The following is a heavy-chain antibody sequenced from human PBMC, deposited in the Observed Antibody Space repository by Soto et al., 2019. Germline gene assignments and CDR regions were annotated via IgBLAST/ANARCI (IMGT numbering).Heavy chain of an antibody. D-gene: IGHD3-22*01. CDR3: ARVDYYDSSGYKRYYYYGMDV. Sequence: ASVKVSCKASGYTFTGYYMHWVRQAPGQGLEWMGWINPNSGGTNYAQKFQGWVTMTRDTSISTAYMELSRLRSDDTAVYYCARVDYYDSSGYKRYYYYGMDVWGQGTTVTVSS. J-gene: IGHJ6*02. CDR2: INPNSGGT. V-gene: IGHV1-2*04. CDR1: GYTFTGYY.